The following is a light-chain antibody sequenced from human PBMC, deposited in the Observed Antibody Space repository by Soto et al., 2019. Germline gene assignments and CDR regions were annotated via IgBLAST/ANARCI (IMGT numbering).Light chain of an antibody. CDR2: YDS. CDR1: NIGSKS. CDR3: QVWDSSSDHPYV. J-gene: IGLJ1*01. Sequence: SYELTQPTSVSVAPGKTARITCGGNNIGSKSVHWYQQKPGQAPVLVIYYDSDRPSGIPERFSGSNSGNTATLTISRVEAGDEADYYCQVWDSSSDHPYVFGTGTKLTVL. V-gene: IGLV3-21*04.